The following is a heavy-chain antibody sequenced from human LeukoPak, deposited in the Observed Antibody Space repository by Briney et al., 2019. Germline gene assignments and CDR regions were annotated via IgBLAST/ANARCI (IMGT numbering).Heavy chain of an antibody. CDR1: GGSISSSSYY. V-gene: IGHV4-39*07. CDR2: IYYSGST. Sequence: SETLSLTCTVSGGSISSSSYYWGWIRQPPGKGLEWIGSIYYSGSTYYNPSLKSRVTISVDTSKNQFSLKLSSVTAADTAVYYCARESGITMVRGVIMGNWFDPWGQGTLVTVSS. J-gene: IGHJ5*02. D-gene: IGHD3-10*01. CDR3: ARESGITMVRGVIMGNWFDP.